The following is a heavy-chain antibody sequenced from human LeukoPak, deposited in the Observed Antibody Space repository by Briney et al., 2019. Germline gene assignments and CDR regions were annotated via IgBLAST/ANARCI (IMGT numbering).Heavy chain of an antibody. CDR2: INPNSGGT. CDR1: GYTFTGYY. CDR3: ASQGNYGMFLASGPGVFH. J-gene: IGHJ4*02. D-gene: IGHD3-3*01. V-gene: IGHV1-2*02. Sequence: GAPVKVSCKASGYTFTGYYMHWVRQAPGQGLEWMGWINPNSGGTNYAQKFQGRVTMTRDTSISTAYMELSRLRSDDTAVYYCASQGNYGMFLASGPGVFHWGQGTLVTVSS.